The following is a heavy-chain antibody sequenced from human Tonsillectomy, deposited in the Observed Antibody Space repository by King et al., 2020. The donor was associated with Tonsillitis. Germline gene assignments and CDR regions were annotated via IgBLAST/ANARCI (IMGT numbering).Heavy chain of an antibody. D-gene: IGHD6-19*01. Sequence: VQLVESGGGLVQPGGSLRLSCAASGFTFSSYSMNWVRQAPGKGLEWVSYISSSGSTIYFADSVKGRFTISRDNAKNSLYLKMNSLRAEDTAVYYCASSGYSSGWPFDYWGQGTLVTVSS. CDR2: ISSSGSTI. J-gene: IGHJ4*02. CDR3: ASSGYSSGWPFDY. V-gene: IGHV3-48*01. CDR1: GFTFSSYS.